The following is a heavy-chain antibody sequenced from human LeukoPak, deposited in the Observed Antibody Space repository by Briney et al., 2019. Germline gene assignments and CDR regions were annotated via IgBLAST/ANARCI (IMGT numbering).Heavy chain of an antibody. V-gene: IGHV3-30*02. CDR1: GFTFSSYG. CDR3: AKDNSNWSFDY. J-gene: IGHJ4*02. Sequence: GGSLRLSCAASGFTFSSYGIHWVRQAPGKGLDWVAFIRYDGSDQYYTDSVKGRFTISRDNSKNTLYLQMNRLRAEDTAIYYCAKDNSNWSFDYWGQGTLVTVSS. D-gene: IGHD6-13*01. CDR2: IRYDGSDQ.